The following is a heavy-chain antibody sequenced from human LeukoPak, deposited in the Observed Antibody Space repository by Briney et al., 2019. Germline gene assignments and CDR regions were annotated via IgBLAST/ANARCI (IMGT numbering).Heavy chain of an antibody. CDR3: AKTRGYSSSSLDY. Sequence: GGSLRLSCAASGFTFSNYAMSWVRQAPGKGLEWVSAISGSGGSTYYADSVKGRFTISRDNSKNTLYLQMNSLRAEDTAIYYCAKTRGYSSSSLDYWGQGTLVTVSS. CDR2: ISGSGGST. J-gene: IGHJ4*02. CDR1: GFTFSNYA. V-gene: IGHV3-23*01. D-gene: IGHD6-6*01.